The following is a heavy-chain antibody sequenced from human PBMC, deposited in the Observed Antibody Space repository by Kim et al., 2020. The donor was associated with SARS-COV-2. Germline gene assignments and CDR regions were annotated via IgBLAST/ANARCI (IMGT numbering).Heavy chain of an antibody. D-gene: IGHD6-13*01. Sequence: SLKGRVTMSVHTSKNQFSLKLSSVPAADTAVYYCARDLSSWYSGHDAFDIWGQGTMVTVSS. CDR3: ARDLSSWYSGHDAFDI. V-gene: IGHV4-4*07. J-gene: IGHJ3*02.